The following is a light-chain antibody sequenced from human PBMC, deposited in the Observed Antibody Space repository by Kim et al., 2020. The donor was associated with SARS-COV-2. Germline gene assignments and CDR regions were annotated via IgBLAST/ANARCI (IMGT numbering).Light chain of an antibody. CDR1: YNL. Sequence: YNLVSWYQQHPHKAPKLTIFEGSQRPSGVSNRFSGSRSGNTASLTISGLQADDEADYHCFSYAGNTTYVFGTGTKVTVL. CDR2: EGS. J-gene: IGLJ1*01. V-gene: IGLV2-23*01. CDR3: FSYAGNTTYV.